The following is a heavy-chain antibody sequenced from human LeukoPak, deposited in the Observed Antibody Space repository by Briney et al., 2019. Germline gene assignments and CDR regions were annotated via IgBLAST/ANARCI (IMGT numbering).Heavy chain of an antibody. CDR3: ARARGQGWFKDY. Sequence: GGSLRLSCSASGFSFRSYWMTWVRRAPGKGLEWVADIKKDGSERYYVDSVKGRFTISRDNAKNSVFLEMNSLRAEDTAVYFCARARGQGWFKDYWGQGTLVTVSS. CDR1: GFSFRSYW. D-gene: IGHD6-19*01. V-gene: IGHV3-7*03. J-gene: IGHJ4*02. CDR2: IKKDGSER.